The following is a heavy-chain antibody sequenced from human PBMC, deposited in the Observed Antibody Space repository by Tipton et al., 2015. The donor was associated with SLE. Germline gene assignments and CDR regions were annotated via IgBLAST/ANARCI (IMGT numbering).Heavy chain of an antibody. V-gene: IGHV4-59*01. CDR2: IYHSGST. Sequence: GLVKPSETLSLTCTVSGVSIISYYWSWIRQPPGKGLEWIGYIYHSGSTNYNPSLKSRVTISEDTSKNQFSLKLSSVTAADTAVYYCASLGYSYGLGFDYWGQGILVTVSS. D-gene: IGHD5-18*01. J-gene: IGHJ4*02. CDR3: ASLGYSYGLGFDY. CDR1: GVSIISYY.